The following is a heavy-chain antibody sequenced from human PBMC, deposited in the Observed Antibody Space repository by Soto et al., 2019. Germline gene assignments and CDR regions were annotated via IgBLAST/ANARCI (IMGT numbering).Heavy chain of an antibody. CDR3: ARGSSDYLGSGNSWFDP. CDR2: INPSGGST. V-gene: IGHV1-46*01. CDR1: GYTFTSYY. J-gene: IGHJ5*02. Sequence: ASVKVSCKASGYTFTSYYMHWVRQAPGQGLEWMGIINPSGGSTSYAQKFQGRVTMTRDTSTSTVYMELNSLRAEDTALYYCARGSSDYLGSGNSWFDPWGQGNLVTVSS. D-gene: IGHD3-10*01.